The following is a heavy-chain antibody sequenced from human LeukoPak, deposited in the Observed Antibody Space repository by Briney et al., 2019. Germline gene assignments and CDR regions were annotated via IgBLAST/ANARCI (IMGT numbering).Heavy chain of an antibody. Sequence: GGSLRLSCLGSGFTFSDCWMSWVRQAPGKGPEWVANVKEDASETFYVDSMKGRFTISRDNAKNSLYLQMRSLRGEDTAVYYCVRDGRSFDYWGQGTLVTVSS. J-gene: IGHJ4*02. V-gene: IGHV3-7*01. CDR2: VKEDASET. CDR1: GFTFSDCW. CDR3: VRDGRSFDY.